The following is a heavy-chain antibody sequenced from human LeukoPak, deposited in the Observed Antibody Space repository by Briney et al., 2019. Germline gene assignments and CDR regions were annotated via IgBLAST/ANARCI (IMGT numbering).Heavy chain of an antibody. CDR2: ISGSGGST. CDR1: GFTFSSYA. D-gene: IGHD3-22*01. CDR3: ARGSLWNITMIVEGDAFDI. V-gene: IGHV3-23*01. Sequence: GGSLRLSCAASGFTFSSYAMSWVRQAPGKGLEWVSAISGSGGSTYYADSVKGRFTISRDNAKNSLYLQMNSLRAEDTAVYYCARGSLWNITMIVEGDAFDIWGQGTMVTVSS. J-gene: IGHJ3*02.